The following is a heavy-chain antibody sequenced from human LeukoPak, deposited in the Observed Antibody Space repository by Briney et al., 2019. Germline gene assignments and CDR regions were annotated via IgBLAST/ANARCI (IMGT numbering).Heavy chain of an antibody. CDR3: ARTRGGYGDYTFDS. V-gene: IGHV4-4*07. Sequence: SETLSLTXTVSGGSIGSYYWSWIRQSAGKGLEWIGRIYTSGSTNYNPSLKSRVTMSVDTSKNQFSLKLNSVAAADTAVYYCARTRGGYGDYTFDSWGQGTLVTVSS. CDR2: IYTSGST. J-gene: IGHJ4*02. D-gene: IGHD4-17*01. CDR1: GGSIGSYY.